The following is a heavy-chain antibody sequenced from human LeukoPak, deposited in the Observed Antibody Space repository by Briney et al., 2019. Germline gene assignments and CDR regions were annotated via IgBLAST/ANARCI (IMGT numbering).Heavy chain of an antibody. V-gene: IGHV1-18*01. CDR1: GYTFTSYG. CDR2: ISAYNGNT. J-gene: IGHJ4*02. Sequence: GASVKVSCKASGYTFTSYGISWVRQAPGQGLEWMGWISAYNGNTNYAQKLQGRVTMTTDTSTSTAYTELRSLRSDDTAVYYCARDFGYCSGGSCYDEIRDYWGQGTLVTVSS. D-gene: IGHD2-15*01. CDR3: ARDFGYCSGGSCYDEIRDY.